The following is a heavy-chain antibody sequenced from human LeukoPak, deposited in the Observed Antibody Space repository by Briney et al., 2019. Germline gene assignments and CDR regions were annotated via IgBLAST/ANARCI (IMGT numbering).Heavy chain of an antibody. CDR2: IYYSGST. J-gene: IGHJ5*02. D-gene: IGHD2-2*01. CDR1: GGSISSGGYY. V-gene: IGHV4-31*03. CDR3: AGQVVPAARLDWFDP. Sequence: SETLSLTCTVSGGSISSGGYYRSWSRQHPGKGVEWIGYIYYSGSTYYNPSLKSRVTIPVDTSKNQFSLKLSSVTAADTAVYYCAGQVVPAARLDWFDPSGQGTLVTVSS.